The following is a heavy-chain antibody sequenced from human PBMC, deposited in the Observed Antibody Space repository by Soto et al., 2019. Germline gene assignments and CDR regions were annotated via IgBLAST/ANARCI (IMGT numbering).Heavy chain of an antibody. CDR3: ARDERDSGSLDY. V-gene: IGHV3-33*01. D-gene: IGHD3-10*01. Sequence: QVQLVESGGGVVQPGRSLRLSCAASGFTFSSYGMHWVRQAPGKGLEWVAVIWYDGSNKYYGNSVKGRVTISRDNSKNTLYLQMNSLRGEDTAVYYCARDERDSGSLDYWGQGTLVTVSS. J-gene: IGHJ4*02. CDR2: IWYDGSNK. CDR1: GFTFSSYG.